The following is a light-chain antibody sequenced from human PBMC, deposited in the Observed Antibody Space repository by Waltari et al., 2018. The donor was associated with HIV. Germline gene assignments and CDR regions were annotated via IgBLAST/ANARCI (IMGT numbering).Light chain of an antibody. CDR2: DAS. CDR3: QQYGTSLFT. Sequence: EILMTQSPATLSVSPGERATLSCRASQTIRSNLAWYQQKPGQAPRLLLYDASTRATGIPARFSGSGSGTEFTLTITSLQSEDFAVYYCQQYGTSLFTFGPGTKVDIK. V-gene: IGKV3-15*01. CDR1: QTIRSN. J-gene: IGKJ3*01.